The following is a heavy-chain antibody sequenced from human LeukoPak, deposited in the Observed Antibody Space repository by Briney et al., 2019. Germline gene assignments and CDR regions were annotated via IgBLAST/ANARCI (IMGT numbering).Heavy chain of an antibody. J-gene: IGHJ4*02. CDR1: GGSISSSSYY. CDR2: IYYSGST. D-gene: IGHD3-10*01. Sequence: PSETLSLTCTVSGGSISSSSYYWSWIRQPPGKGLEWIGYIYYSGSTNYNPSLKSRVTISVDTSKNQFSLKLSSVTAADTAVYYCARDVWFGEFRAFGYWGQGTLVTVSS. V-gene: IGHV4-61*01. CDR3: ARDVWFGEFRAFGY.